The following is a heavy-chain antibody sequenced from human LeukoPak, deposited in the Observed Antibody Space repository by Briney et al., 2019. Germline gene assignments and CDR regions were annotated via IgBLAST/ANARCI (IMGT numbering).Heavy chain of an antibody. Sequence: PGGSLRLSCAASGFTFNNYAMNWVRQAPGKGLEWVAAVTGPADTTYYADSVKGRFTISRDSFEDTVYLQMNRLGAEDTALYYCAKGAAIDHWGQGTLVTVSS. CDR3: AKGAAIDH. CDR1: GFTFNNYA. D-gene: IGHD5-24*01. J-gene: IGHJ4*02. V-gene: IGHV3-23*01. CDR2: VTGPADTT.